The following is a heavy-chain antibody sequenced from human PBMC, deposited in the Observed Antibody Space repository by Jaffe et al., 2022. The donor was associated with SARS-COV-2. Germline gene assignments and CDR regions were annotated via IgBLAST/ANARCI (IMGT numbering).Heavy chain of an antibody. Sequence: EVQLVESGGGLVQPGGSLRLSCAASGFTFSSYSMNWVRQAPGKGLEWVSYISSSSSTIYYADSVKGRFTISRDNAKNSLYLQMNSLRDEDTAVYYCARDRSGCSGGSCPTAPVYGMDVWGQGTTVTVSS. D-gene: IGHD2-15*01. CDR2: ISSSSSTI. J-gene: IGHJ6*02. CDR1: GFTFSSYS. CDR3: ARDRSGCSGGSCPTAPVYGMDV. V-gene: IGHV3-48*02.